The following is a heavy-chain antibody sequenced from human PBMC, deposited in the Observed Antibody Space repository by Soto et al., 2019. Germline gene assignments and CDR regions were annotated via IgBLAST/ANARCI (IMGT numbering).Heavy chain of an antibody. CDR3: AGETYFHFLSGPYYGMDV. CDR1: GFTFSSYA. J-gene: IGHJ6*02. Sequence: QVQLVESGGGVVQPGRSLRLSCAASGFTFSSYAMHWVRQAPGKGLEWVAVISYDGSNKYYADSVKGRFTISRDNSKNTLCPLKDSLRAGGTAGVYLAGETYFHFLSGPYYGMDVWGQGTTVTVSS. CDR2: ISYDGSNK. V-gene: IGHV3-30-3*01. D-gene: IGHD3-3*01.